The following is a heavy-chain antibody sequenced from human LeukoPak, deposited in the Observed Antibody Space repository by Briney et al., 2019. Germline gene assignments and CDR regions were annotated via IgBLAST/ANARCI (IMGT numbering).Heavy chain of an antibody. CDR1: GFTFSTYA. CDR2: IDDNGAIT. D-gene: IGHD2-21*01. J-gene: IGHJ4*02. CDR3: AKALGRLLSDLDY. Sequence: GGSLRLSCAASGFTFSTYAMNWVRQAPGKGLEWVSGIDDNGAITYHADSVKGRFTISRDNSKNTLYLQMNSLRAEDTAVYFCAKALGRLLSDLDYWGQGTLVSVSS. V-gene: IGHV3-23*01.